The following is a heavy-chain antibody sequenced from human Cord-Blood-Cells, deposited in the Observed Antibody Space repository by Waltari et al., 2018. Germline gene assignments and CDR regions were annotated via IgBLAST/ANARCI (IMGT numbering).Heavy chain of an antibody. V-gene: IGHV3-23*01. D-gene: IGHD3-10*01. CDR3: ASPFGPFDY. CDR1: GFTFTSYA. CDR2: ISGSGGST. J-gene: IGHJ4*02. Sequence: EVQLLESGGGLVQPGGSLRLSCAAAGFTFTSYAMSWVRQAPGKGREGVSAISGSGGSTNYADSGKGRFTIYRDNSKNTLYLQMNSLRAEDTAVYYCASPFGPFDYWGQGTLVTVSS.